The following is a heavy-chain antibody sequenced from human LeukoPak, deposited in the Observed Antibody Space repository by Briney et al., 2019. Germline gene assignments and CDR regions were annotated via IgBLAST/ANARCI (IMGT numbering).Heavy chain of an antibody. V-gene: IGHV4-39*07. J-gene: IGHJ4*02. CDR2: IYTSGST. D-gene: IGHD5-24*01. CDR1: GGSISSSSYY. Sequence: SETLSLTCTVSGGSISSSSYYWGWIRQPPGKGLEWIGRIYTSGSTNYNPSLKSRVTMSVDTSKNQFSLKLSSVTAADTAVYYCAREAPDGMATIHLWGQGTLVTVSS. CDR3: AREAPDGMATIHL.